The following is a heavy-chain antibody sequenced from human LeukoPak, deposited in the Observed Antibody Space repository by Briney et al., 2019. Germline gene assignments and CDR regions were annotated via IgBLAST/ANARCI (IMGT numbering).Heavy chain of an antibody. CDR3: VSPTADYPFLYYFDS. CDR2: ISSSSSYI. D-gene: IGHD5-12*01. Sequence: GGSLRLSCAVSGFTFSSYSMNWVRQAPGKGLEWVSSISSSSSYIYYADSVKGRFTISRDNAKNSLYLQMNNLRSEDTALYYCVSPTADYPFLYYFDSWGQGTLVTVSS. J-gene: IGHJ4*02. CDR1: GFTFSSYS. V-gene: IGHV3-21*01.